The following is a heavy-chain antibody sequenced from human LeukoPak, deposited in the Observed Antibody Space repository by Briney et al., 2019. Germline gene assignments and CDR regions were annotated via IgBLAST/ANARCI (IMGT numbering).Heavy chain of an antibody. V-gene: IGHV5-51*01. Sequence: GESVSILRKVSGYTFSRYWNGCVREMRGKGVVCMGIIYPGEYDIRYSPSFQGQDTISADKSISTAYLQWSSLKASDTAMYYCARLPDYDFWCLDYWGQGTLVTVSS. CDR1: GYTFSRYW. CDR3: ARLPDYDFWCLDY. CDR2: IYPGEYDI. D-gene: IGHD3-3*01. J-gene: IGHJ4*02.